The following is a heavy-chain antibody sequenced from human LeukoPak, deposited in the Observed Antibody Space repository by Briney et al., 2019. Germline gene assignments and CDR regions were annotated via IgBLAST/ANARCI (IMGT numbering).Heavy chain of an antibody. CDR3: ARARYCSSSSCYIDY. CDR1: GFTFTTYA. D-gene: IGHD2-2*02. J-gene: IGHJ4*02. V-gene: IGHV3-23*01. Sequence: PGGSLRLSCAASGFTFTTYAMSWVRQAPGKGLEWVSGISGGGDSTYYADSVKGRFTISRDNAKNTLYLQMNSLGAEDTAVYYCARARYCSSSSCYIDYCGQGTLVTVSS. CDR2: ISGGGDST.